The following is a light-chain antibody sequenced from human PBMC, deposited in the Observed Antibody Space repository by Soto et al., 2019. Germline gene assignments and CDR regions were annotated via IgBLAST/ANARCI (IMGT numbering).Light chain of an antibody. Sequence: QSVLTQPASVSGSPGQSIAISCTGTSSDVGGYNYVSWYQQHPGKAPKLMIYDVNNRPSGVSNRFSGSKSGNTASLTISGLQXXXXXXXXXXXXXXSSTXVFGTGTRSPS. CDR3: XXXXXSSTXV. CDR2: DVN. CDR1: SSDVGGYNY. V-gene: IGLV2-14*03. J-gene: IGLJ1*01.